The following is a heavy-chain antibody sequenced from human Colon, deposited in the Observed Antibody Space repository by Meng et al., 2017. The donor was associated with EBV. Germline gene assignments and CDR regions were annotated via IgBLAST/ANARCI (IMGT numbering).Heavy chain of an antibody. V-gene: IGHV7-4-1*02. Sequence: QGQLGKSGSELKKPGASVKVSCKASGYTFSTYTINWVRQAHGRGLEWMGWISTNTGTPTYTQGFTGRFVFSLDTSVSTAYLQISSLKAEDTAVYYCARGGNFDPWGQGTLVTVSS. J-gene: IGHJ5*02. D-gene: IGHD2/OR15-2a*01. CDR1: GYTFSTYT. CDR2: ISTNTGTP. CDR3: ARGGNFDP.